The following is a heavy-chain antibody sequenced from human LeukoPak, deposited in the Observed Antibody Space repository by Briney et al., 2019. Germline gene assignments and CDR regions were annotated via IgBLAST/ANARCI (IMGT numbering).Heavy chain of an antibody. J-gene: IGHJ4*02. CDR1: GFSFSTFR. CDR3: ARGSIYSSAWSYRHPDY. V-gene: IGHV3-7*01. Sequence: GGSLRLSCAASGFSFSTFRMNWVRQSPGKGLEWAATINEDGSEKYYVDSVKGRFTISRDNAKKSMYLQMNSLRDEDTAIYFCARGSIYSSAWSYRHPDYWGQGTLVIVSS. D-gene: IGHD6-19*01. CDR2: INEDGSEK.